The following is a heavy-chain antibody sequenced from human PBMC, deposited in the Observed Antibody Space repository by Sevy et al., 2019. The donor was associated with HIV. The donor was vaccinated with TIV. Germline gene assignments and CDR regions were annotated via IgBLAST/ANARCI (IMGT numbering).Heavy chain of an antibody. CDR2: INAGNGNT. CDR1: GYTFTSYA. D-gene: IGHD4-17*01. CDR3: ARDGTVTTSGYNWFDP. V-gene: IGHV1-3*01. Sequence: ASVKVSCKASGYTFTSYAMHWVRQAPGQRLEWMGWINAGNGNTKYSQKFQGRVTITRDTSASTAYMELSSLRSEDTAVYYCARDGTVTTSGYNWFDPWGQGTLVTVSS. J-gene: IGHJ5*02.